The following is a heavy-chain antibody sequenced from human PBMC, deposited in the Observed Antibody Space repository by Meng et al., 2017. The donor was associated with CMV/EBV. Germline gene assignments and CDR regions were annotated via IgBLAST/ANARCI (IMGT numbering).Heavy chain of an antibody. Sequence: GESLKISCAASGFTFSSYAMHWVRQAPGKGLEWVAVISYDGSNKYYADSVKGRFTISRDNSKNTLYLQMNSLRAEDTAVYYCARDVVPAAIPRWYFDLWGCGTLVTVSS. CDR2: ISYDGSNK. CDR1: GFTFSSYA. V-gene: IGHV3-30*04. CDR3: ARDVVPAAIPRWYFDL. D-gene: IGHD2-2*02. J-gene: IGHJ2*01.